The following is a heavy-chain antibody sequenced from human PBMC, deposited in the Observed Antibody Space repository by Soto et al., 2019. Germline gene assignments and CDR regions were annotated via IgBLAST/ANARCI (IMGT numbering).Heavy chain of an antibody. V-gene: IGHV1-69*13. CDR1: GPPFSSKT. CDR3: ARDREGSSIAALSYYYYGMDV. D-gene: IGHD6-6*01. J-gene: IGHJ6*02. Sequence: EASVKVSCKASGPPFSSKTTSWVRQAPGQGLKGMGGIIPIFGTANYAQKFQGRVTITADESTSTAYMELSSLRSEDTAVYYCARDREGSSIAALSYYYYGMDVWGQGTTVTVSS. CDR2: IIPIFGTA.